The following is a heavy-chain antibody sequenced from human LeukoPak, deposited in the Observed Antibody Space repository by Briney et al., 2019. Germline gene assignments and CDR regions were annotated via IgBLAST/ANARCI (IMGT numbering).Heavy chain of an antibody. V-gene: IGHV4-34*01. J-gene: IGHJ4*02. CDR1: GGSFSGYY. CDR3: ARETAAAGSFMAINDY. Sequence: SETLSLTCAVYGGSFSGYYWSWIRQFPGKGLEWIGEINDSESTNYNPSLKSRVTMSVDTSKKQFSLKLSSVTAADTAIYYCARETAAAGSFMAINDYWGQGTLVTVSS. D-gene: IGHD6-13*01. CDR2: INDSEST.